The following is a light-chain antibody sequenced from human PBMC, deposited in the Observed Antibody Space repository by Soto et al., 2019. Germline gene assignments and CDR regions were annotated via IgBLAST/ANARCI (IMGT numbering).Light chain of an antibody. CDR2: GAS. V-gene: IGKV3-20*01. CDR1: RSVSSSS. CDR3: PLHGRSTMYT. Sequence: EIVLTQSPGTLCLSPGERSTLSCGARRSVSSSSLPWYQQKPGQSPRLLTCGASSRATGIPDRFSRSASGTDLTLTISKLEPEDFAVYSCPLHGRSTMYTFGQGTKVDIK. J-gene: IGKJ2*01.